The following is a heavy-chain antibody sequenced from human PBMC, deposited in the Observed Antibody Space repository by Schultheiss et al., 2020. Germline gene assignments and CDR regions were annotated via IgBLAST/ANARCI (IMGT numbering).Heavy chain of an antibody. D-gene: IGHD5-12*01. Sequence: SETLSLTCTVSGGSISSYYWSWIRQPPGKGLEWIGYIYYSGSTNYNPSLKSRVTISVDTSKNQFSLKLSSVTAADTAVYYCARLGWLPAAAFDYWGPGHLGTVAS. V-gene: IGHV4-59*08. CDR1: GGSISSYY. CDR2: IYYSGST. J-gene: IGHJ4*02. CDR3: ARLGWLPAAAFDY.